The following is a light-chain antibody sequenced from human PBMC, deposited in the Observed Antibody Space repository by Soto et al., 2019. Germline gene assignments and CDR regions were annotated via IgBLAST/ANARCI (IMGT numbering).Light chain of an antibody. CDR2: DVS. Sequence: AIHLTQSPSSLSASVRDRVTITCRASQNIRGALAWYQQKTGKPPKLLIFDVSTLQSGVPSTFSGSGSGTDFTLTIAGLPPEDFATYYCQQFNTYPIIFGQRTRLEIK. CDR1: QNIRGA. V-gene: IGKV1-13*02. J-gene: IGKJ5*01. CDR3: QQFNTYPII.